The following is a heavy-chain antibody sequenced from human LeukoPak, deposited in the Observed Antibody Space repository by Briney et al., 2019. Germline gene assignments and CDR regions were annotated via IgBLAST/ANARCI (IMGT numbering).Heavy chain of an antibody. CDR2: IKSKTDGGTT. J-gene: IGHJ3*02. Sequence: GGSRRLSCAASGFTLSDAWMSWVRQPPGKGLERVGHIKSKTDGGTTDYAAPVKGRFTISRDGSKNTLYLQMNSLKTEDTAVYYCTKFFLGRRDYVWESHRYLAFDIWGHGTMVTVSS. CDR1: GFTLSDAW. CDR3: TKFFLGRRDYVWESHRYLAFDI. V-gene: IGHV3-15*01. D-gene: IGHD3-16*02.